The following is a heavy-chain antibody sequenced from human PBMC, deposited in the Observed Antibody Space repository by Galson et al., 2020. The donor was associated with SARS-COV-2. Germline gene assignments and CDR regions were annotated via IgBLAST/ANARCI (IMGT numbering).Heavy chain of an antibody. Sequence: SETLSLTCTVSGGSISSGGYYWSWIRQHPGQGLEWIGYIYYSGTTYYNPSLKSRVTISVDTSKNQFSLKLSSVTAADTAVYYCARVMYYDSSGYYHHYFDYWGQGTLVTVSS. CDR1: GGSISSGGYY. CDR2: IYYSGTT. D-gene: IGHD3-22*01. J-gene: IGHJ4*02. V-gene: IGHV4-31*03. CDR3: ARVMYYDSSGYYHHYFDY.